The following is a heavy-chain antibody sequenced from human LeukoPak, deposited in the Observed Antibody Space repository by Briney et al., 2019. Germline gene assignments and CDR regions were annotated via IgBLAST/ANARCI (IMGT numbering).Heavy chain of an antibody. J-gene: IGHJ4*02. V-gene: IGHV3-30*18. CDR1: GFTFSSYG. CDR3: AKDGLNIVVVPAAIRIFDYFDY. CDR2: ISYDGSNK. D-gene: IGHD2-2*01. Sequence: GRSLRLSCAASGFTFSSYGMHWVRQAPGKGLEWVAVISYDGSNKYYADSVKGRFTISRDNSKNTLYLQMNSLRAEDTAVYYCAKDGLNIVVVPAAIRIFDYFDYWGQGTLVTVSS.